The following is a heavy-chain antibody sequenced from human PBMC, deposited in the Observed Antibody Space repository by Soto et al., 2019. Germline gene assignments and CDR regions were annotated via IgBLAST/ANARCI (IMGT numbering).Heavy chain of an antibody. V-gene: IGHV5-51*01. CDR3: ARASTLSNSYFGMDV. Sequence: GESLKISCKGSGYRFTNYWIGWVRQMSGKGLEWMGIIYPGDSDTRYSPSFQGQVTISADKSISTAYLQWSSLKASDTAMDYCARASTLSNSYFGMDVWGQGTTVTVSS. J-gene: IGHJ6*02. CDR2: IYPGDSDT. CDR1: GYRFTNYW.